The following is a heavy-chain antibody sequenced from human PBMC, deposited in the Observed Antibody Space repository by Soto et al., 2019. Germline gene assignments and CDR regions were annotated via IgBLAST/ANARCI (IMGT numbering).Heavy chain of an antibody. Sequence: DVQLVESGGGLIQPGESLRLSCAAFGLTISGKTYVAWVRQAPGKGLEWVSALYDVDGSFYADSVTGRFTTSSDSSKTTVYLQRNDLRPDDTAVYYCATWHEREHAFDVWGQGTTVTISS. D-gene: IGHD1-1*01. V-gene: IGHV3-53*01. CDR2: LYDVDGS. CDR3: ATWHEREHAFDV. J-gene: IGHJ3*01. CDR1: GLTISGKTY.